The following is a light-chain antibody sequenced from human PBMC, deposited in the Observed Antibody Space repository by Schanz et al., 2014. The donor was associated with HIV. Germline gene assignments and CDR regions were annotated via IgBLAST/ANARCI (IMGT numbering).Light chain of an antibody. CDR3: QQCVTYPYT. CDR1: HDISNY. CDR2: AAS. Sequence: IQLTQSPSSLSASVGDKVTITCRASHDISNYLAWYQQRSGRAPKFLIYAASTLQSGVPSRFSGSGSGTDFTLTVTNLQPEDFATYYCQQCVTYPYTFGQGTKLEIK. V-gene: IGKV1-9*01. J-gene: IGKJ2*01.